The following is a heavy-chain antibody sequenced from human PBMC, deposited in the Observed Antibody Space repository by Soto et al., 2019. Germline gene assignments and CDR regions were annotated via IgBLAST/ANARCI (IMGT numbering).Heavy chain of an antibody. D-gene: IGHD3-10*01. CDR2: IIPIFGTA. V-gene: IGHV1-69*13. J-gene: IGHJ1*01. Sequence: ASVKVSCKASGGTFSSYAISWVRQAPGQGLEWMGGIIPIFGTANYAQKCPGRVTITADEYTNTAYMELSSLRSENTAVYYCAQGYYDGSGSYREYVQHWGQGTLVTVSS. CDR3: AQGYYDGSGSYREYVQH. CDR1: GGTFSSYA.